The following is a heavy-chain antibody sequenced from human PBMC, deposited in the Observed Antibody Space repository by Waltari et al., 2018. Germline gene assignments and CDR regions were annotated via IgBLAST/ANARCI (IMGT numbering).Heavy chain of an antibody. CDR2: ISGYNGNS. Sequence: QVQLVQSGAEVKKPGASVKFSCKASGYTFTTYGISWVRQAPGQGLEWMGWISGYNGNSNYAQKLQGRVTMTTDTSTSTAYMELRSLRSDDTAVYYCARDSMVRGVMALDYWGQGTLVTVSS. V-gene: IGHV1-18*01. D-gene: IGHD3-10*01. J-gene: IGHJ4*02. CDR3: ARDSMVRGVMALDY. CDR1: GYTFTTYG.